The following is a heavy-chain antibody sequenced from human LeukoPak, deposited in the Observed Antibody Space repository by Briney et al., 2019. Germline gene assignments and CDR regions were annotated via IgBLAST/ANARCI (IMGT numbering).Heavy chain of an antibody. V-gene: IGHV4-39*02. D-gene: IGHD3-22*01. J-gene: IGHJ2*01. CDR2: IYYSGST. CDR3: AREKWHYYDSSGYSLLHWYFDL. Sequence: SETLSLTCTVSGGSISSSSYYWGWIRQPPGKGLEWIGSIYYSGSTYYNPSLKSRVTISVDTSKNQFSLKLSSVTAADTAVYYCAREKWHYYDSSGYSLLHWYFDLWGRGTLVTVSS. CDR1: GGSISSSSYY.